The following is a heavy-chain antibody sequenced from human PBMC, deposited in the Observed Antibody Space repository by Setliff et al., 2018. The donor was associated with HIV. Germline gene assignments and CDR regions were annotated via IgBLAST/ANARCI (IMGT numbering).Heavy chain of an antibody. J-gene: IGHJ4*02. CDR1: GGSISSGSHY. CDR3: ARDLLGTSSLVDY. V-gene: IGHV4-61*09. Sequence: SETLSLTCTVSGGSISSGSHYWTWIRQPAGKGLEWIGHIHTSGGTNYDLSLMSRVTISVDTSKNQFSLKLSSVTAADTAVYYCARDLLGTSSLVDYWGQGTLVTVSS. D-gene: IGHD6-6*01. CDR2: IHTSGGT.